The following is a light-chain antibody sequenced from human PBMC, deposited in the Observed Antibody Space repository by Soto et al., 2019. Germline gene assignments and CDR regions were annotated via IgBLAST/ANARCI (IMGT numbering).Light chain of an antibody. V-gene: IGLV2-11*01. CDR3: CSHAGSYSWV. CDR2: DVS. CDR1: SSDVGGYNY. Sequence: QSALTQPRSVSESPGQSVTISCTGTSSDVGGYNYVSWYQQHPGKAPKLIIYDVSKRPSGVPDRFSGSKSGNTASLTISGLQAEDEADYYCCSHAGSYSWVFGGGTKLTVL. J-gene: IGLJ3*02.